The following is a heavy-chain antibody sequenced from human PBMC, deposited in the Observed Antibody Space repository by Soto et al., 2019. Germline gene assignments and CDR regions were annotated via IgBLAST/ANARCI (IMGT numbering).Heavy chain of an antibody. CDR3: ARDSSSPYYYYYGMDV. V-gene: IGHV4-31*03. Sequence: SETLSLTCTVSGGSISSGGYYWSWIRQHPGKGLEWIGYIYYSGGTYYNPSLKSRVTISVDTSKNQFSLKLSSVTAADTAVYYCARDSSSPYYYYYGMDVWGQGTTVTVSS. CDR1: GGSISSGGYY. CDR2: IYYSGGT. D-gene: IGHD6-13*01. J-gene: IGHJ6*02.